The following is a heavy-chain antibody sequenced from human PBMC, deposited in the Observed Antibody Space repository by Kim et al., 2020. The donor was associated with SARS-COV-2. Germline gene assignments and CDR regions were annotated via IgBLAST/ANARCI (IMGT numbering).Heavy chain of an antibody. CDR1: GFTFKDPA. J-gene: IGHJ4*02. V-gene: IGHV3-20*04. Sequence: GGSLRLSCAASGFTFKDPAMPFVQPRPGKVHEAAAGMLWWVSLTNNAGSVRRRVSTSRDNARKSVTLDMTRLTSDDTAFYFCARTEGLNIPMAGIVYWGQGALVTVSS. D-gene: IGHD6-19*01. CDR3: ARTEGLNIPMAGIVY. CDR2: MLWWVSLT.